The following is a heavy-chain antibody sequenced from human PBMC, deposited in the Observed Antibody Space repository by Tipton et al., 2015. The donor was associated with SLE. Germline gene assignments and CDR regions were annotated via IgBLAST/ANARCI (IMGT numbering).Heavy chain of an antibody. V-gene: IGHV1-18*01. CDR2: ISAYNGNT. D-gene: IGHD3-10*01. Sequence: QLVQSGAEVKKPGASVKVSCKASGYTFTSYGISWVRQAPGQGLEWMGWISAYNGNTNYAQKLQGRVTITTDESTSTAYMELSSLRSEDTAVYYCARGGMGYYGSGSPFDYWGQGTLVTVSS. CDR1: GYTFTSYG. J-gene: IGHJ4*02. CDR3: ARGGMGYYGSGSPFDY.